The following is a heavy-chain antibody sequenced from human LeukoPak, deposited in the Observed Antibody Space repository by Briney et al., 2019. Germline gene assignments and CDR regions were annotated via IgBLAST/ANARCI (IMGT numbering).Heavy chain of an antibody. V-gene: IGHV3-48*03. Sequence: PGGSLRLSCAASGFTFSSYEMNWVRQAPGKGLEWVSYISSSGSTIYYADSVKGRFTISRDNAKNSLYLQMNSLRAEDTAVYYCADSHWGYGDDDAFDIWGQGTMVTVSS. CDR1: GFTFSSYE. CDR2: ISSSGSTI. D-gene: IGHD4-17*01. CDR3: ADSHWGYGDDDAFDI. J-gene: IGHJ3*02.